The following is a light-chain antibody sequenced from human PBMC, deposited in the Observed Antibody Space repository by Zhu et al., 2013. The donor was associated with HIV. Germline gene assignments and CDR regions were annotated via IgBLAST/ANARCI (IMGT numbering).Light chain of an antibody. CDR1: QSVSSN. CDR2: GAS. CDR3: QQYGSSPLT. V-gene: IGKV3-20*01. Sequence: EIVLTQSPGTLSLSPGERATLSCRASQSVSSNLAWYQQKPGQAPRLLIYGASSRATGIPDRFSGSGSGTDFTLTISRLEPEDFAVYYCQQYGSSPLTFGGGTKVEIK. J-gene: IGKJ4*01.